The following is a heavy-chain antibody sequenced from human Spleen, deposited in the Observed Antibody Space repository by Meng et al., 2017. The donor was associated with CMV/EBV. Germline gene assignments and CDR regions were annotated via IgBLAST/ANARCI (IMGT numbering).Heavy chain of an antibody. CDR1: GFTFSSYA. CDR2: ISGSGGST. J-gene: IGHJ4*02. D-gene: IGHD5-12*01. V-gene: IGHV3-23*01. Sequence: ASGFTFSSYAMSWVRQAPGKGLEWVSAISGSGGSTYYADSVKGRFTISRDNSKNTLYLQMNSLRAEDTAVYYCAKDGGYSGYEYNDYWGQGTLVTVSS. CDR3: AKDGGYSGYEYNDY.